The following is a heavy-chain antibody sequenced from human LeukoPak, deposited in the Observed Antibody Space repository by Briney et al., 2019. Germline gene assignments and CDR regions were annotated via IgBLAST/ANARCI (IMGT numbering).Heavy chain of an antibody. CDR1: GGSIISGSYY. D-gene: IGHD6-13*01. Sequence: SETLSLTCTVSGGSIISGSYYWSWIRQPAGKGLEGIGHIYKSGNPNYNPSLKSLVTISLDTSKNQFSLKLTSVTAADTAVYYCARDPGVAAAGNWFDPWGPGILVTASS. CDR2: IYKSGNP. J-gene: IGHJ5*02. V-gene: IGHV4-61*09. CDR3: ARDPGVAAAGNWFDP.